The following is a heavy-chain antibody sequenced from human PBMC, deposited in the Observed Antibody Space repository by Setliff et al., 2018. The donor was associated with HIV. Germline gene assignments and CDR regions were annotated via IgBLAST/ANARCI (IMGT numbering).Heavy chain of an antibody. Sequence: SETLSLTCTVSGGSISSTNYYWAWIRQPPGKELEWIGSIYYSGITYYNSSLKSRVTISVDTSKNQFSLRLNSVTAADTAIYYCARRTLRQFRYGNIWFDPWGRGTLVTVSS. D-gene: IGHD3-16*01. CDR2: IYYSGIT. CDR3: ARRTLRQFRYGNIWFDP. V-gene: IGHV4-39*01. CDR1: GGSISSTNYY. J-gene: IGHJ5*02.